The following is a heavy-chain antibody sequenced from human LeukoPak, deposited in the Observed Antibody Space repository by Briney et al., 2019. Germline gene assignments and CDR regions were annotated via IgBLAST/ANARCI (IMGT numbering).Heavy chain of an antibody. D-gene: IGHD6-19*01. J-gene: IGHJ4*02. CDR3: ARDLKTSGWYGDFDY. V-gene: IGHV3-53*01. CDR2: IFSGGST. CDR1: GFTVSSNY. Sequence: PGGSLRLSCVASGFTVSSNYMSWGRQAPGKGLEWVSAIFSGGSTFYADPVTGRFTISRDNSKNTVYLEMNSLRAEDTAVYYCARDLKTSGWYGDFDYWGQGTLVTVSS.